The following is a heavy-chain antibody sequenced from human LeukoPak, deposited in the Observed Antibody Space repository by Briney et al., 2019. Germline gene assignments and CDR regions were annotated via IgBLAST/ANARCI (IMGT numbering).Heavy chain of an antibody. J-gene: IGHJ4*02. CDR2: ISGSGGSI. CDR3: AREGDYVPASRLDY. CDR1: GFTFSSYA. D-gene: IGHD2-2*01. Sequence: GGSLRLSCAASGFTFSSYAMSWVRQAPGKGLECVSAISGSGGSIYYADSVKGRFPISRDNSKNTLYLQMKSVRAEDTAVYYCAREGDYVPASRLDYWGQGTLVTVSS. V-gene: IGHV3-23*01.